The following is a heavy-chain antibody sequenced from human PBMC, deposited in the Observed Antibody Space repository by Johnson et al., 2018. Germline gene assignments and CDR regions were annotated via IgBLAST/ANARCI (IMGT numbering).Heavy chain of an antibody. CDR2: ISYDGSNK. CDR1: GFTFSNYG. Sequence: QVQLVESGGGVVQPGRSLRLSCAASGFTFSNYGMHWVRQAPGKGLEWVTLISYDGSNKYYADSVKGRFTISRDNSKNTLYLQMNSLRTEDTAVYYCAKSWLYGSGGYWGAFDIWGQGTVVTVSS. CDR3: AKSWLYGSGGYWGAFDI. V-gene: IGHV3-30*18. J-gene: IGHJ3*02. D-gene: IGHD3-10*01.